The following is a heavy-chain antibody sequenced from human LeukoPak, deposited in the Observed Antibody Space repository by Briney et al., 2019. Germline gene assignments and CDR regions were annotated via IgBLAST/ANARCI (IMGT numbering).Heavy chain of an antibody. CDR2: IYTSGST. J-gene: IGHJ1*01. V-gene: IGHV4-4*07. CDR3: ARGLVGSSGYYQTEYFQH. D-gene: IGHD3-22*01. CDR1: GGSISSYY. Sequence: PSETLSLTCTVSGGSISSYYWSWIRQPAGKGLEWIGRIYTSGSTNYNPSLKSRVTMSVDTSKNQFSLKLSSVTAADTAVYYCARGLVGSSGYYQTEYFQHWGQGTLVTVSS.